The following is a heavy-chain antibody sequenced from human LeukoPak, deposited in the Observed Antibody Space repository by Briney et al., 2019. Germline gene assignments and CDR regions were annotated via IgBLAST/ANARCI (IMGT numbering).Heavy chain of an antibody. CDR1: GFTLSSYS. J-gene: IGHJ4*02. Sequence: GGSLRLSCAASGFTLSSYSMNWVRQAPGKGLEWVSYINSRSSSIDYAASVKGRFTISRDNAKNSLFLQINSLRAEDTAVYYCARDVGAFDYWGQGTLVTVSS. CDR3: ARDVGAFDY. CDR2: INSRSSSI. D-gene: IGHD1-26*01. V-gene: IGHV3-48*01.